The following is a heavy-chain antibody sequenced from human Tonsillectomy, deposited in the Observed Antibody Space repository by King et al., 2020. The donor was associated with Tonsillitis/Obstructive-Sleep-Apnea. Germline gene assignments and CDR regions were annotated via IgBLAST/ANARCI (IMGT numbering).Heavy chain of an antibody. CDR1: GYTFTGYY. J-gene: IGHJ4*02. Sequence: QPVQSGAEVKKPGASVKVSCKASGYTFTGYYIHWVRQAPGQGLEWMGWINPNSGGTNYAQKFQGWITMTRDTSISTAYMELSRLRSDDTAVYYCAREEYYYDSSGLDYWGQGTLVTVSS. CDR2: INPNSGGT. D-gene: IGHD3-22*01. CDR3: AREEYYYDSSGLDY. V-gene: IGHV1-2*04.